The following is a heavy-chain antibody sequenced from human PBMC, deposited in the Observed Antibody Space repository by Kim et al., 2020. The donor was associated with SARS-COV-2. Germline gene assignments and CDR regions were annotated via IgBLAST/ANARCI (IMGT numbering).Heavy chain of an antibody. CDR3: ARGDTIFGVVINAFDI. D-gene: IGHD3-3*01. J-gene: IGHJ3*02. V-gene: IGHV4-31*02. Sequence: SPRRRVPISVDTSKNQFSLRLSSVTAADTAVYYCARGDTIFGVVINAFDIWGQGTMVTVSS.